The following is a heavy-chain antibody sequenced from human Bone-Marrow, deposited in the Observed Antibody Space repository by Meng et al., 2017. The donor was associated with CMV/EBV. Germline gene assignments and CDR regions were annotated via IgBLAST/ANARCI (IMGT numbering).Heavy chain of an antibody. V-gene: IGHV1-2*02. CDR1: GYTFTGCY. CDR2: INPNSGGT. D-gene: IGHD6-13*01. Sequence: ASVKVSCKASGYTFTGCYMHWVRQAPGQGLEWMGWINPNSGGTNYAQKFQGRVTMTRDTSISTAYMELSRLRSDDTAVYYCARAGIAAAGIDGLDHYYYYGMDVWGQGTAVTVSS. J-gene: IGHJ6*02. CDR3: ARAGIAAAGIDGLDHYYYYGMDV.